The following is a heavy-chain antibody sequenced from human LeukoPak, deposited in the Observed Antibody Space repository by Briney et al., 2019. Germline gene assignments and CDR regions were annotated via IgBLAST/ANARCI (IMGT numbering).Heavy chain of an antibody. CDR2: ISDGGVT. V-gene: IGHV4-59*08. D-gene: IGHD1-26*01. Sequence: SETLSLTCNVSGGSISTYYWSWIRQPPGKGLEWIGYISDGGVTSYNPSLKGRVTISVDSPKNRFSLRLTSLTAVDTALYYCARPGGTLDYFHYWGPGSLVTVSS. J-gene: IGHJ4*02. CDR3: ARPGGTLDYFHY. CDR1: GGSISTYY.